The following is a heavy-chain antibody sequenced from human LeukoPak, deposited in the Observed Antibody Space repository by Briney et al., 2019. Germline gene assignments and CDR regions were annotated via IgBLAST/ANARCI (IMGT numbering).Heavy chain of an antibody. CDR2: TDRNTGNP. J-gene: IGHJ5*02. CDR3: VRDVGNYDSRGYYLGWFDP. V-gene: IGHV7-4-1*02. CDR1: GYTFRNYA. D-gene: IGHD3-22*01. Sequence: ASVKVSCTASGYTFRNYAINWVRQAPGQGLEWMGCTDRNTGNPTYAQGFTGRFVFSLGTSVTTAYLQISSLKAEDTAVYYCVRDVGNYDSRGYYLGWFDPWGQGTLVTVFS.